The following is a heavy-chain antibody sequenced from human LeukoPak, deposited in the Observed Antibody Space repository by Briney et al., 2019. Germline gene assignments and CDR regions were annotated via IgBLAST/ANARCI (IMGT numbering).Heavy chain of an antibody. D-gene: IGHD3-22*01. V-gene: IGHV1-2*06. J-gene: IGHJ4*02. CDR2: INPNSGGT. CDR3: ARAYYYDSSGYYFDY. Sequence: ASVKVSCKASGYTFTGYYMHWVRQAPGQGLEWMGRINPNSGGTNYAQKFQGRVTMTRDTSISTAYMELSRLRSGDTAVYYCARAYYYDSSGYYFDYWGQGTLVTVSS. CDR1: GYTFTGYY.